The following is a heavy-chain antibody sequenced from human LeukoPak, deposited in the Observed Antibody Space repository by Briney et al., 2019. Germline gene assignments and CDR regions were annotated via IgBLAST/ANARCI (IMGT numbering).Heavy chain of an antibody. Sequence: ESGPTLVKPTQTLTLTCTFSGFSLSTSGVGVGWIRQPPGKALEWLALIYWNDDKRYSPSLKTRVTITKDTSKNQVVLTIPNMDPPNPATNSGAASMGYTGTSPETLDTWAQETLFTV. D-gene: IGHD1-14*01. CDR2: IYWNDDK. CDR3: AASMGYTGTSPETLDT. V-gene: IGHV2-5*01. CDR1: GFSLSTSGVG. J-gene: IGHJ5*02.